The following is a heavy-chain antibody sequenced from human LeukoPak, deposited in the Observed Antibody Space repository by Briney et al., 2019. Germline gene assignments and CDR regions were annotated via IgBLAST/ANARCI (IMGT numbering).Heavy chain of an antibody. CDR2: ISGGGGST. Sequence: GGSLRLSCAASGFSFSSYSMNWVRQAPGKGLEWVSTISGGGGSTYYADSVKGRFTISRDNSKNTLYLQVNSLRAEDTAVYYCAKGGKWDVTPFDYWGQGTLATVSS. J-gene: IGHJ4*02. V-gene: IGHV3-23*01. D-gene: IGHD1-26*01. CDR3: AKGGKWDVTPFDY. CDR1: GFSFSSYS.